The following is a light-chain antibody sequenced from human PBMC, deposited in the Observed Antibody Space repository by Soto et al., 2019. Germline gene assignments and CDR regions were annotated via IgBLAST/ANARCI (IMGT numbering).Light chain of an antibody. CDR2: GST. Sequence: QSVLTQPPSVSGAPGQRVTISCTGGSSNIGAGYDVNWYQQFPGTVPRLLIYGSTNRPSGVPARFSGSKSGTSASLAITGLQDEDEAHYHCQSYDNSLSGARVFGTGTKLTVL. CDR3: QSYDNSLSGARV. J-gene: IGLJ1*01. V-gene: IGLV1-40*01. CDR1: SSNIGAGYD.